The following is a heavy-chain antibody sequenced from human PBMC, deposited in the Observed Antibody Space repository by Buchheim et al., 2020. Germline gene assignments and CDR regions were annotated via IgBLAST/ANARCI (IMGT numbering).Heavy chain of an antibody. J-gene: IGHJ4*02. CDR2: IGTAGDT. CDR3: VRRNEGGPHFDY. CDR1: GFTFSTYD. V-gene: IGHV3-13*01. D-gene: IGHD6-25*01. Sequence: EVQLVESGGGLVQPGGSLRLSCAASGFTFSTYDMHWVRQATGRGLDWVSAIGTAGDTYYAGSVKGRFTISRENAKNSLYLQMNSLRAGDTAVYYCVRRNEGGPHFDYWGQGTL.